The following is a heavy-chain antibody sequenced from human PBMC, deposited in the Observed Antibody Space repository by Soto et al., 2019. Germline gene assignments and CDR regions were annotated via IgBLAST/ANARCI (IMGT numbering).Heavy chain of an antibody. Sequence: QVQLVQSGAEGKKPGASVKVSCKASGYTFTGHYLHWVRQAPGQRPEWMGWINPKNGDTIHTQKFQGRVTMTRDTSISTAFMELSRLNSDDTAVYFCAGSTVLETGSAPFDFWVQGTLVTVSS. V-gene: IGHV1-2*02. D-gene: IGHD2-8*02. CDR1: GYTFTGHY. CDR3: AGSTVLETGSAPFDF. CDR2: INPKNGDT. J-gene: IGHJ4*02.